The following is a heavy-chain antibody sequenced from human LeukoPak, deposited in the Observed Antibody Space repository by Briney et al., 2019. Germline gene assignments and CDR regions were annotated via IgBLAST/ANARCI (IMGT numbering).Heavy chain of an antibody. D-gene: IGHD6-19*01. Sequence: GESLKISCKGSGYSFTDYWIGWVRQMPGKGLEWMGIIYPGDSDTRYSPSFQGQVTISADKSVSSAYLQWGSLKASDTAMYYCARWEGASGWYDAFDIWGQGTMVTVSS. CDR1: GYSFTDYW. J-gene: IGHJ3*02. V-gene: IGHV5-51*01. CDR2: IYPGDSDT. CDR3: ARWEGASGWYDAFDI.